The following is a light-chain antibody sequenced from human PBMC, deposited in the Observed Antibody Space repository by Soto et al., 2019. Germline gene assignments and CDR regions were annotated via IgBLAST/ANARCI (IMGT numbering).Light chain of an antibody. Sequence: DIVLTQSPGTLSLSPGERATLSCRASQIISSTYLGWYQQKPGQAPRLLICGASSRATGIPDRFSGSGSGTDFTLTISRLEPEDVAVYYCHHFNTWPPKAFGQGTKVEFK. V-gene: IGKV3-20*01. CDR1: QIISSTY. J-gene: IGKJ1*01. CDR3: HHFNTWPPKA. CDR2: GAS.